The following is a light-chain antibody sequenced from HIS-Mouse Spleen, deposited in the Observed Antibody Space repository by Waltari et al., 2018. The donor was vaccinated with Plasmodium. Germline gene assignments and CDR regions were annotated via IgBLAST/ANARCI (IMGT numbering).Light chain of an antibody. CDR2: AAS. CDR1: QDISSY. V-gene: IGKV1-9*01. J-gene: IGKJ4*01. CDR3: QQLNSYPLT. Sequence: DIQSTQSPSFLSASVGDSVTITCRASQDISSYLAWYQQKPGKAPKLLIYAASTLQSGVPSSFSGSGSGTEFTLTISSLQPEDFATYYCQQLNSYPLTFGGGTKVEIK.